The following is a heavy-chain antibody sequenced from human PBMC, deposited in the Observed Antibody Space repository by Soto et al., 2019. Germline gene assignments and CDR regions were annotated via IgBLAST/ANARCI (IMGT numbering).Heavy chain of an antibody. Sequence: EVQLVESGGGLVQPGRSLRLSCAASGFTFDDYAMQWVRQAPGKGLEWVSGISWNSGSIGYADSVKGRFTISRDNAKNSLYLQMNSLRADDTDLYYCAKDIRLLGSSSSLEGAFDICGQGTMVTVSS. J-gene: IGHJ3*02. V-gene: IGHV3-9*01. CDR2: ISWNSGSI. CDR3: AKDIRLLGSSSSLEGAFDI. D-gene: IGHD6-6*01. CDR1: GFTFDDYA.